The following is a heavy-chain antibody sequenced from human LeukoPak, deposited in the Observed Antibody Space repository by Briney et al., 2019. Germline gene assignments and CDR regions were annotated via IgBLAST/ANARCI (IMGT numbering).Heavy chain of an antibody. CDR3: ARDPRYYYNSSVYGAFEI. V-gene: IGHV3-23*01. CDR1: GFTFSGSA. J-gene: IGHJ3*02. D-gene: IGHD3-22*01. CDR2: ISGSGGST. Sequence: GGSLRLSCAASGFTFSGSAMSWVRQAPGKGLEWVSSISGSGGSTYYADSVKGRFTISRDNSKNTLYLQMNSLTVEDTAVYYCARDPRYYYNSSVYGAFEIWGKGKMVTVSS.